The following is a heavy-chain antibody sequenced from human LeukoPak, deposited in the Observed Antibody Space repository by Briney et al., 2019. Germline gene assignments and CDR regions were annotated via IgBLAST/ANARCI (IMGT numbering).Heavy chain of an antibody. CDR2: IYSGGST. D-gene: IGHD6-13*01. CDR1: GFTVSSNY. Sequence: GGSLRLSCAASGFTVSSNYMSWVRQAPGKGLEWVSVIYSGGSTYYADSVKGRFTISRDNSKNTLYLQMNSLRAEDTAVYYCAKTGYSSSRYWFDPWGQGTLVTVSS. J-gene: IGHJ5*02. V-gene: IGHV3-53*01. CDR3: AKTGYSSSRYWFDP.